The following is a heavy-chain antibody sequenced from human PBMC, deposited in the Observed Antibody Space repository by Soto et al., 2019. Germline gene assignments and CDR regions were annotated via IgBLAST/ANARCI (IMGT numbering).Heavy chain of an antibody. V-gene: IGHV3-21*06. CDR1: GFTFTRHS. Sequence: EAQLVESGGGLVKPGGSLRLSCAASGFTFTRHSMNWVRQAPGKGLEWVSCISGTGTFIYYSDSVKGRFTISRDDAKTSLYLQMNSLTAEDTAVYYCARGSGTDTGDALDIWGPGTMVTVS. J-gene: IGHJ3*02. D-gene: IGHD2-21*02. CDR2: ISGTGTFI. CDR3: ARGSGTDTGDALDI.